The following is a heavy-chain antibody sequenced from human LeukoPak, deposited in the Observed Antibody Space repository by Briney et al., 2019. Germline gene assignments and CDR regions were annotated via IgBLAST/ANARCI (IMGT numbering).Heavy chain of an antibody. CDR3: TSTWIQLWFDY. D-gene: IGHD5-18*01. J-gene: IGHJ4*02. Sequence: GGSLRLSCAASGFTFSGSAMHWVRQASGKGLEWVGRIRSKTNSYATEYAASVKGRFTISRDDSKNTAYLQMDSLRTEDTAVYYCTSTWIQLWFDYWGQGTLVTVSS. CDR2: IRSKTNSYAT. CDR1: GFTFSGSA. V-gene: IGHV3-73*01.